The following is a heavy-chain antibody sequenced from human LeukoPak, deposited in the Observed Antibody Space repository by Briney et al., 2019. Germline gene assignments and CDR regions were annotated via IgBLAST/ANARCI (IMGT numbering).Heavy chain of an antibody. D-gene: IGHD4/OR15-4a*01. J-gene: IGHJ4*02. CDR2: ISSSSSTI. CDR1: GFSFSSYE. Sequence: SGRSLRLSCAASGFSFSSYEMNWVRQAAGEGLEWVSYISSSSSTIYYADSVKGRFTISRDNSKNTLYLQMNSLTAEDTAVYYCARRAGAYSHPYDYWGQGTLVTVSS. V-gene: IGHV3-48*01. CDR3: ARRAGAYSHPYDY.